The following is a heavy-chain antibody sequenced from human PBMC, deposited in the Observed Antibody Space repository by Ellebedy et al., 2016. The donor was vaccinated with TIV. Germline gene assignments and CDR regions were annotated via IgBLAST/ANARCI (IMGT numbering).Heavy chain of an antibody. CDR3: ARESGAAAGPPYNWFDP. CDR1: GGSISSSSHY. CDR2: IYYSGST. J-gene: IGHJ5*02. Sequence: SETLSLTCAVSGGSISSSSHYWGWIRQPPGKGLEWIGSIYYSGSTYYNPSLKSRVTISVDTSKNQFSLKLSSVTAADTAVYYCARESGAAAGPPYNWFDPWGQGTLVTVSS. D-gene: IGHD6-13*01. V-gene: IGHV4-39*07.